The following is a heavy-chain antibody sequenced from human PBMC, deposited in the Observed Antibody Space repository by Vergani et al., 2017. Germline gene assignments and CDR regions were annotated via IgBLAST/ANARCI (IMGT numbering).Heavy chain of an antibody. CDR2: IDWDDDT. CDR1: GFSLTTYGMR. CDR3: ARTLSYSRGNYLDY. J-gene: IGHJ4*02. D-gene: IGHD2-15*01. V-gene: IGHV2-70*04. Sequence: QVTLKESGPALVKPTQTLALTCTFSGFSLTTYGMRVSWIRQPPGKALEWLARIDWDDDTYYRTSLRTRLTISKDTFKNQVAVTMTNMDPVDTATYYCARTLSYSRGNYLDYWGQGTLVTVSS.